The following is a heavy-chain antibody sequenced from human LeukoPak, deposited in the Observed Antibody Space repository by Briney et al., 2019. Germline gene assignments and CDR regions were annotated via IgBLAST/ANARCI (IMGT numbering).Heavy chain of an antibody. D-gene: IGHD4-17*01. CDR3: AREGDYGDRYNWFDP. CDR2: IIPILGIA. CDR1: GYTFTGYY. V-gene: IGHV1-69*04. Sequence: SVKVSCKASGYTFTGYYMHWVRQAPGQGLEWMGRIIPILGIANYAQKFQGRVTITADKSTSTAYMELSSLRSEDTAVYYCAREGDYGDRYNWFDPWGQGTLVTVSS. J-gene: IGHJ5*02.